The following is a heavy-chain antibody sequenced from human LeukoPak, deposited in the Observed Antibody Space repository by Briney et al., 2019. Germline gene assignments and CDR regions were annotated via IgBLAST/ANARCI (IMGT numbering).Heavy chain of an antibody. V-gene: IGHV3-21*01. J-gene: IGHJ4*02. CDR1: GFTFSSYS. CDR3: ANHFACGSTSCPPFDS. D-gene: IGHD2-2*01. CDR2: ISSSSSYI. Sequence: GGSLRLSCAASGFTFSSYSMNWVRQAPGKGLEWVSSISSSSSYIYYADSVKGRFTISRDNAKNSLYLQMNSLRAEDTAVYYCANHFACGSTSCPPFDSWGQGTLVTVSS.